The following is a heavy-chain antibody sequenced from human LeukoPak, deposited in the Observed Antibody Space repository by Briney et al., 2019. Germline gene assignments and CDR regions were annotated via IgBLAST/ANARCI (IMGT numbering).Heavy chain of an antibody. J-gene: IGHJ6*03. Sequence: SETLSLTCAVYGGSFSGYYWSWIRQPAGKGLEWIGRIYTSGSTKYNPSLKSRVTMSVDTSKNQFSLKLSSVTAADTAVYYCARIKSSGWGAGMDVWGKGTTVTISS. D-gene: IGHD6-19*01. CDR1: GGSFSGYY. CDR3: ARIKSSGWGAGMDV. CDR2: IYTSGST. V-gene: IGHV4-59*10.